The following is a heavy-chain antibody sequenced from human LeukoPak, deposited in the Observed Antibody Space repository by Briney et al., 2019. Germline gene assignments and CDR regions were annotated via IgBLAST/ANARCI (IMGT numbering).Heavy chain of an antibody. CDR3: ASRGGYSSSPGAGGMDV. CDR1: GFTFSSYA. CDR2: ISYDGSNK. D-gene: IGHD6-6*01. Sequence: GGSLRLSCAASGFTFSSYAMHWVRQAPGKGLEWVAVISYDGSNKYYADSVKGRFTISRGNSKNTLYLQMNSLRAEDTAVYYCASRGGYSSSPGAGGMDVWGQGTTVTVSS. V-gene: IGHV3-30-3*01. J-gene: IGHJ6*02.